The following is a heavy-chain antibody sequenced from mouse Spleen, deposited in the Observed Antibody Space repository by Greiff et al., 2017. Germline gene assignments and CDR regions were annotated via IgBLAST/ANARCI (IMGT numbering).Heavy chain of an antibody. CDR3: ARHDTTYFDV. D-gene: IGHD1-1*01. V-gene: IGHV5-12-2*01. Sequence: EVQGVESGGGLVQPGGSLKLSCAASGFTFSSYTMSWVRQTPEKRLEWVAYISNGGGSTYYPDTVKGRFTISRDNAKNTLYLQMSSLKSEDTAMYYCARHDTTYFDVWGAGTTVTVSS. CDR1: GFTFSSYT. J-gene: IGHJ1*01. CDR2: ISNGGGST.